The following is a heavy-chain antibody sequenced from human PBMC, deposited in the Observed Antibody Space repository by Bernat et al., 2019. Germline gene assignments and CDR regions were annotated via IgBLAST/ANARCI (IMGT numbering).Heavy chain of an antibody. CDR1: GYTFTGYY. CDR3: ARDYISSVTTSDYYYGMDV. CDR2: INPNSGGT. V-gene: IGHV1-2*04. J-gene: IGHJ6*02. D-gene: IGHD4-17*01. Sequence: QVQLVQSGAEVKKPGASVKVSCKASGYTFTGYYMHWVRQAPGQGLEWTGWINPNSGGTNYAQKFQGWVTMTRDTSISTAYMELSRLRSDDTAVYYCARDYISSVTTSDYYYGMDVWGQGTTVTVSS.